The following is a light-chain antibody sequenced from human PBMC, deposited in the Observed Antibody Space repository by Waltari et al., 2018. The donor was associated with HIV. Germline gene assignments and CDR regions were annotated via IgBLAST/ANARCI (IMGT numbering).Light chain of an antibody. CDR2: KNN. V-gene: IGLV1-47*01. J-gene: IGLJ2*01. Sequence: LTQPPSASETPGQRVTISCSGSSSNIGSNFVYWYQQFPGTAPKLLIYKNNRRPSGVPDRFSGSKSGTSASLASSGLQSEDEADYYCAAWDDRLNGVVFGGGTKLTVL. CDR3: AAWDDRLNGVV. CDR1: SSNIGSNF.